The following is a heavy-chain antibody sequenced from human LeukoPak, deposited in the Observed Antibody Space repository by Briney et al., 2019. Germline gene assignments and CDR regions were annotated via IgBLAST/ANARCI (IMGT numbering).Heavy chain of an antibody. CDR3: ARGDCSSTSCYLREPEPDY. D-gene: IGHD2-2*01. V-gene: IGHV3-30*04. J-gene: IGHJ4*02. CDR2: ISYDGSNK. CDR1: GFTFSSYA. Sequence: GGSLRLSCAASGFTFSSYAMHWVRQAPGRGLEWVAVISYDGSNKYYADSVKGRFTISRDNSKNTLYLQMNSLRAEDTAVYYCARGDCSSTSCYLREPEPDYWGQGTLVTVSS.